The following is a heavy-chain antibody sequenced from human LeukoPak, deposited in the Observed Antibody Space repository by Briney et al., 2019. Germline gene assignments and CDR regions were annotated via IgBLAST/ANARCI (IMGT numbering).Heavy chain of an antibody. CDR1: GGSISSSSYY. V-gene: IGHV4-39*07. J-gene: IGHJ6*03. CDR2: IYYSGST. Sequence: SETLSLTCTVSGGSISSSSYYWGWIRQPPGKGLEWIGSIYYSGSTYYNPSLKSRVTISVDTSKNQFSLKLSSVTAADTAVYYCARDQGRSADYYYYYMDVWGKGTTVTVSS. CDR3: ARDQGRSADYYYYYMDV. D-gene: IGHD1-26*01.